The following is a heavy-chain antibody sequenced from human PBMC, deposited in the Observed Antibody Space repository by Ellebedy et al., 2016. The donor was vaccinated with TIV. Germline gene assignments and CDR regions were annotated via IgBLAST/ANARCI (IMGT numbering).Heavy chain of an antibody. Sequence: AASVKVSCKASGYTFTGNYVHWVRQAPGQGLEWMGWINPNSGGTKYEQKFQGWVTMTRNTSISTAYMELSRLRSDDTAVYYCARDGVRGSKNAFDIWGQGTMVTVSS. CDR1: GYTFTGNY. CDR3: ARDGVRGSKNAFDI. D-gene: IGHD2-2*01. J-gene: IGHJ3*02. CDR2: INPNSGGT. V-gene: IGHV1-2*04.